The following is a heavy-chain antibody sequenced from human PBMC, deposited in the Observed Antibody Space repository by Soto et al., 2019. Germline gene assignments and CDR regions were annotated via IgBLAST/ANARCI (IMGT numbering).Heavy chain of an antibody. CDR1: GGSISSGANY. V-gene: IGHV4-31*03. J-gene: IGHJ5*02. CDR3: ARVLCSSNTCYFPGWLDP. D-gene: IGHD2-2*01. Sequence: PSETLSLTCTVSGGSISSGANYWSWVRQGPGKGLEWIGNIYYSGSAYYNPSLKSRLTMSVDTSKNSFSLKLTSVTAADTAVYYCARVLCSSNTCYFPGWLDPWGQGIIVTVYS. CDR2: IYYSGSA.